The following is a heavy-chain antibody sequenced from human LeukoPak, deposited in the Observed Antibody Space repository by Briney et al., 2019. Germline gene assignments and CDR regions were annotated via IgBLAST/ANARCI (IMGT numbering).Heavy chain of an antibody. CDR1: GGSISNYY. J-gene: IGHJ3*02. Sequence: SETLSLTCTVSGGSISNYYWSWARQPPGKGLEWIGYIYYSGSANYNPSLRSRVTMSVDTSKNQFSLKLNSVTPAATAVYYCARDGGCGSSTGCYPDAFHIWGQGTMVTVSS. D-gene: IGHD2-2*01. CDR2: IYYSGSA. CDR3: ARDGGCGSSTGCYPDAFHI. V-gene: IGHV4-59*01.